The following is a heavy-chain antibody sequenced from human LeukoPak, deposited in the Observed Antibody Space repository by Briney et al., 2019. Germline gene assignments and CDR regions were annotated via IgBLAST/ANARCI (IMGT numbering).Heavy chain of an antibody. J-gene: IGHJ6*02. CDR1: GFTFSSYA. CDR2: ISGSGGST. CDR3: ANTEEWEPQDYYYGMDV. D-gene: IGHD1-26*01. Sequence: GGSLRLSCAASGFTFSSYAMSWVRQAPGKGLEWVSAISGSGGSTYYADSVKGRFTISRDNSKNTLYLQMNSLRAEDTAVYYCANTEEWEPQDYYYGMDVWGQGTTVTVSS. V-gene: IGHV3-23*01.